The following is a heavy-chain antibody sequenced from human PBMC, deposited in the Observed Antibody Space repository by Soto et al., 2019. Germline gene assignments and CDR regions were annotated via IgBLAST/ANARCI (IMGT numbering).Heavy chain of an antibody. CDR3: AGRITIFGVVTKHNDY. CDR1: GGSISSSSYY. V-gene: IGHV4-39*01. J-gene: IGHJ4*02. Sequence: SETLSLTCTVSGGSISSSSYYWGWIRQPPGKGLEWIGSIYYSGSTYYNPSLKSRVTISVDTSKNQFSLKLSSVTAADTAVYYCAGRITIFGVVTKHNDYWGQGTLVTVSS. D-gene: IGHD3-3*01. CDR2: IYYSGST.